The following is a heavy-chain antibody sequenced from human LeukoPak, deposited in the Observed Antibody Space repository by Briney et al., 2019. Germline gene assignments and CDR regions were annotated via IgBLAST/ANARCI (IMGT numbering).Heavy chain of an antibody. D-gene: IGHD5-24*01. J-gene: IGHJ4*02. CDR1: GGXISSSSYY. CDR3: ARLGWLQSGLSDH. Sequence: SETLSLTCTVSGGXISSSSYYWGWIRQPPGKGLEWIGSIYCSGSTYYNPSLKSQVTISVDTSKNQFSLKLSSVTAADTAVYYCARLGWLQSGLSDHWGQGTLVTVSS. CDR2: IYCSGST. V-gene: IGHV4-39*01.